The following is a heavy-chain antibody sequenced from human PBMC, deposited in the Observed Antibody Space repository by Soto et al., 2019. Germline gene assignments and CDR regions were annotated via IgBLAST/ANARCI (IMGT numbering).Heavy chain of an antibody. CDR1: GFTFSSYA. D-gene: IGHD4-4*01. J-gene: IGHJ5*02. CDR2: ISGSGGST. CDR3: AKSGDYSNYDWFDP. Sequence: PGGSLRLSCAASGFTFSSYAMSWVRQAPGNGLEWVSAISGSGGSTYYADSMKGRFTISRDNSKNTLYLQMNSLRAEDTAVYYCAKSGDYSNYDWFDPWGQGTLVTVSS. V-gene: IGHV3-23*01.